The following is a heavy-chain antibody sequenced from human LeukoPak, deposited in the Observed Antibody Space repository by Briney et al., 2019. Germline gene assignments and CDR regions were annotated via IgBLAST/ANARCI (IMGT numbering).Heavy chain of an antibody. V-gene: IGHV3-48*03. Sequence: GGALRLPCAASGFTFSRYEINWGRQAPGKGLEGVSYISSSGSTIKYADSVKGRFTISRDNAKNSLYLQMNSLRAEDTAVYYCARGYSRAAFSDWGAFDIWGQGTMVTVSS. CDR1: GFTFSRYE. CDR3: ARGYSRAAFSDWGAFDI. J-gene: IGHJ3*02. CDR2: ISSSGSTI. D-gene: IGHD2-21*01.